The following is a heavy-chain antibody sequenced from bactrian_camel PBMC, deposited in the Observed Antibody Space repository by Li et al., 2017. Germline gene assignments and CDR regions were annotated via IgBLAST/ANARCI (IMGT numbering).Heavy chain of an antibody. CDR2: INAGGGST. V-gene: IGHV3S40*01. J-gene: IGHJ6*01. Sequence: VQLVESGGGLVQPGGSLRLTCAASGFTFSNYGMSWVRQTPGKGLEWVSAINAGGGSTYYADSVKGRFTLSRDNAKNTVYQQMNSLKPEDTGDYYCAAEEHRVRLARPRPTLSPFTGVCGWYGIDFRYWGQGTQVTV. CDR1: GFTFSNYG. CDR3: AAEEHRVRLARPRPTLSPFTGVCGWYGIDFRY. D-gene: IGHD1*01.